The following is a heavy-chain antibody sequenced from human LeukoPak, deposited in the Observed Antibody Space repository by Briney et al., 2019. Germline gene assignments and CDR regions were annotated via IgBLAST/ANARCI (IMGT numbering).Heavy chain of an antibody. J-gene: IGHJ4*02. Sequence: PGGSLRLSCAASGFTFSSYAMHWVRQAPGKGLEWVAVISYDGSNKYYADSVKGRFTISRDNSKNTLYLQMNSLRAEDTAVYYCATGGDIVVVVAATRPGYFDYWGQGTLVTVSS. D-gene: IGHD2-15*01. V-gene: IGHV3-30-3*01. CDR2: ISYDGSNK. CDR3: ATGGDIVVVVAATRPGYFDY. CDR1: GFTFSSYA.